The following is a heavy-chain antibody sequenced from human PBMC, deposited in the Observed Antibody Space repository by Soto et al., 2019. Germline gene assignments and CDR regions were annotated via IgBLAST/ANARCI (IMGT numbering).Heavy chain of an antibody. V-gene: IGHV1-69*02. CDR2: IIPILGIA. CDR3: ATTQKEYLEPYYFDY. CDR1: GGTFSSYT. D-gene: IGHD2-2*02. J-gene: IGHJ4*02. Sequence: QVQLVQSGAEVKKPGSSVKVSCKASGGTFSSYTISWVRQAPGQGLEWMGRIIPILGIANYAQKFQGRVTITADKSTSTAYMELRSLRSADTAVYYCATTQKEYLEPYYFDYWGQGTLVTVSS.